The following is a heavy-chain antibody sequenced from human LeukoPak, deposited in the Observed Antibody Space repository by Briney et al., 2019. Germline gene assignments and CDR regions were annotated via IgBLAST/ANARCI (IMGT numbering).Heavy chain of an antibody. Sequence: ASVKVSCKASGYTFTSYGISWVRQAPGQGLEWMGWISAYNGNTNYAQKLQGRVTMTTDTSTSTAYMELRSLRSDDTAVYYCARLSGIQLWSSFDYWGQGTLVTVSS. D-gene: IGHD5-18*01. V-gene: IGHV1-18*01. CDR1: GYTFTSYG. J-gene: IGHJ4*02. CDR3: ARLSGIQLWSSFDY. CDR2: ISAYNGNT.